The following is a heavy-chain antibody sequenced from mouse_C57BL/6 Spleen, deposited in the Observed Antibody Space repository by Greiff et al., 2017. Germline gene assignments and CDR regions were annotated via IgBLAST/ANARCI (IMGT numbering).Heavy chain of an antibody. CDR1: GYAFTNYF. J-gene: IGHJ3*01. CDR2: FNPGSGGT. D-gene: IGHD4-1*02. Sequence: QVQLQQSGAELVRPGTSVKVSCKASGYAFTNYFIEWVKQRPGQGLEWIGVFNPGSGGTNYNEKFKGKDTLTADKSSSTAYMQLSSLTSEDSAVYLCAGCNWDCGFAYWGQGTLVTVSA. CDR3: AGCNWDCGFAY. V-gene: IGHV1-54*01.